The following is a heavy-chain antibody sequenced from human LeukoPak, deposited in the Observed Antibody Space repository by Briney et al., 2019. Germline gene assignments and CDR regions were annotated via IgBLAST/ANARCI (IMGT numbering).Heavy chain of an antibody. CDR3: ARDSTSYYYYYGMDV. CDR2: INHSGST. J-gene: IGHJ6*02. D-gene: IGHD2-2*01. V-gene: IGHV4-34*01. CDR1: GGSFSGYY. Sequence: SETLSLTCAVYGGSFSGYYRSWIRQPPGKGLEWIGEINHSGSTNYNPSLKSRVTISVDTSKNQFSLKLSSVTAADTAVYYCARDSTSYYYYYGMDVWGQGTTVTVSS.